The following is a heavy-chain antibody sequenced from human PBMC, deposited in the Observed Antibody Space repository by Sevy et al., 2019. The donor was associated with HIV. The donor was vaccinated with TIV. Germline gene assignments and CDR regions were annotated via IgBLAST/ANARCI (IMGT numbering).Heavy chain of an antibody. CDR2: INWKGADT. J-gene: IGHJ3*01. V-gene: IGHV3-20*04. CDR1: GFIFDDYA. Sequence: GGSLRLSCAASGFIFDDYAMNWVRQVPGKGLEWVSGINWKGADTGYADSVQGRFTISRDNAKNSLYLQMNSLRAEDTASYYCARSTYYFDTTGFGALDFWGQGTMVTVSS. CDR3: ARSTYYFDTTGFGALDF. D-gene: IGHD3-22*01.